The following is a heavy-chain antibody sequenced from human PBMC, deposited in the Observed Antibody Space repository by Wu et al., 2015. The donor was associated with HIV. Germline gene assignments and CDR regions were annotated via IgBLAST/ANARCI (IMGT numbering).Heavy chain of an antibody. CDR3: ASGIQAGGANY. J-gene: IGHJ4*02. V-gene: IGHV1-2*02. D-gene: IGHD2-21*01. CDR1: GNTFSGHY. Sequence: QVQLVQSGAEVKKPGASVKVSCKASGNTFSGHYIHWVRQVPGQGLEWMGGINPSGGTSDAQMFQGRVTMTRDTSINTAYLDLSRLRLDDTAVYFCASGIQAGGANYWGQGTLVTVSS. CDR2: INPSGGT.